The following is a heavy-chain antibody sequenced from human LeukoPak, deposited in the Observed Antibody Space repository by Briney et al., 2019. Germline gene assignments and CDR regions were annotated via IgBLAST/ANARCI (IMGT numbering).Heavy chain of an antibody. V-gene: IGHV3-30-3*01. CDR3: ARWFGELSPFDY. D-gene: IGHD3-10*01. Sequence: PGGSLRLSCAASGFTFSSYAMHWVRQAPGKGLEWVAVISYDGSNKYYADSVKGRFTISRDNSKNTLYLQMNSLRAEDTAVYYCARWFGELSPFDYWGQGTLVTVSS. CDR1: GFTFSSYA. J-gene: IGHJ4*02. CDR2: ISYDGSNK.